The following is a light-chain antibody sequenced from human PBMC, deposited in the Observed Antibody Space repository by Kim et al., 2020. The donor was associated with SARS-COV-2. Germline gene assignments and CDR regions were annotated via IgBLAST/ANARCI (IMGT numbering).Light chain of an antibody. CDR3: QQYGTSPLT. V-gene: IGKV3-20*01. CDR2: GAS. CDR1: QSVTNDY. Sequence: SPGETATPSCRASQSVTNDYLAWYQQKPGQAPRHLIYGASSRATGIPDRFSGSGSGTDFTLTISGLEPEDFAVYYCQQYGTSPLTFGGGTKVDIK. J-gene: IGKJ4*01.